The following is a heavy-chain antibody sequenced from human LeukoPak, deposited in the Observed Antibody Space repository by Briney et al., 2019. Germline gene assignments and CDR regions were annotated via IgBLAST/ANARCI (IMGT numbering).Heavy chain of an antibody. CDR1: GFTFSNYA. D-gene: IGHD6-19*01. V-gene: IGHV3-23*01. J-gene: IGHJ4*02. CDR2: ISGSGDST. Sequence: GGSLRLSCAASGFTFSNYAMRWVRPAPGKGLGWVSGISGSGDSTYYADSVKGRFTISRDNSKNTLYLQMNSLRAEDTAVYYCARRSGIAVAGAFDYWGQGTLVTVSS. CDR3: ARRSGIAVAGAFDY.